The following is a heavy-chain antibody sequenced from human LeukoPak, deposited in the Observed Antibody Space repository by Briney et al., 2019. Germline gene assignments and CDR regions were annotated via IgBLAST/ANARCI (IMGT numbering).Heavy chain of an antibody. Sequence: SGTLSLTCTVSGGSISSYYWSWIRQPPGKGLEWIGYIYYSGSTNYNPSLKSRVTISVDTSKNQFSLKLSSVTAADTAVYCCAAYSSSFDYWGQGTLVTVSS. D-gene: IGHD6-13*01. CDR3: AAYSSSFDY. CDR2: IYYSGST. V-gene: IGHV4-59*01. J-gene: IGHJ4*02. CDR1: GGSISSYY.